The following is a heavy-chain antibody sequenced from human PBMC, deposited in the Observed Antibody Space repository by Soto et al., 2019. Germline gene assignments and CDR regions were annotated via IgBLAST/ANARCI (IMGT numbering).Heavy chain of an antibody. V-gene: IGHV3-30-3*01. CDR3: ARSQVWQQLAQPMDV. CDR1: GFTFSSYA. J-gene: IGHJ6*02. D-gene: IGHD6-13*01. Sequence: PGGSLRLSCAASGFTFSSYAMHWVRQAPGKGLEWVAVISYDGSNKYYADSVKGRFTISRDNSKNTLYLQMNSLRAEDTAVYYCARSQVWQQLAQPMDVWGQGTTVTVS. CDR2: ISYDGSNK.